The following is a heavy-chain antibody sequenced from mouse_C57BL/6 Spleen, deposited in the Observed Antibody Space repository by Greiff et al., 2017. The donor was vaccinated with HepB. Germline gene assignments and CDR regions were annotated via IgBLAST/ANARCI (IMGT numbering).Heavy chain of an antibody. J-gene: IGHJ1*03. V-gene: IGHV5-9-1*02. D-gene: IGHD1-1*01. CDR3: TRAHYYGSSSDV. CDR1: GFTFSSYA. CDR2: ISSGGDYI. Sequence: EVKVVESGEGLVKPGGSLKLSCAASGFTFSSYAMSWVRQTPEKRLEWVAYISSGGDYIYYADTVKGRFTISRDNARNTLYLQMSSLKSEDTAMYYCTRAHYYGSSSDVWGTGTTVTVSS.